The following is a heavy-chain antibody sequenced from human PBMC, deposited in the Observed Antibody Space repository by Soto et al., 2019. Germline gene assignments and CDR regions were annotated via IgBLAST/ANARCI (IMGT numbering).Heavy chain of an antibody. J-gene: IGHJ6*02. V-gene: IGHV4-59*08. CDR2: VYYSAST. Sequence: PSETMSLTCTVSGGPISSYYWSCIRKPPGKGLKWIGYVYYSASTNYKPSLSYNPSLRSRVTISLDSSKNQFSLNLSSVTAADTALYYCARQGFGELHGLVDVWGQGTTVTVSS. CDR3: ARQGFGELHGLVDV. D-gene: IGHD3-10*01. CDR1: GGPISSYY.